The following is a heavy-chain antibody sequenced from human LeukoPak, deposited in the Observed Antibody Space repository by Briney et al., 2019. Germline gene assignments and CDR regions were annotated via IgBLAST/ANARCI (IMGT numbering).Heavy chain of an antibody. CDR1: GFTFSSYA. V-gene: IGHV3-23*01. J-gene: IGHJ4*02. D-gene: IGHD6-19*01. Sequence: GSLRLSCAASGFTFSSYAMSWVRQAPGKGLEWVSAISGSGGSTYYADSVKGRFTISRDNSKNTLYLQMNSLRAEDTAVYYCANTNSGWYYFDYWGQGTLVTVSS. CDR2: ISGSGGST. CDR3: ANTNSGWYYFDY.